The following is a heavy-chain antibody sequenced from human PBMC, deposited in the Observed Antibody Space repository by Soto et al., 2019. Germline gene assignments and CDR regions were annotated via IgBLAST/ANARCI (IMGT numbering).Heavy chain of an antibody. CDR2: INNDGDST. J-gene: IGHJ4*02. CDR1: GFTFISYW. V-gene: IGHV3-74*01. D-gene: IGHD5-18*01. CDR3: ARDVQLQSFDY. Sequence: PVGSLRLSCAAAGFTFISYWMHWVRQAPGKGLVWVSRINNDGDSTSYADSVKGRFTISRDNAKNTLYLQMNSLRAEDTAVYYCARDVQLQSFDYWGQGALVTVSS.